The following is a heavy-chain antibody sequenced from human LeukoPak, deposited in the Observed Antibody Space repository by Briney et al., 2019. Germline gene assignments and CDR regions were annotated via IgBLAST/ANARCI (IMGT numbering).Heavy chain of an antibody. CDR1: GFTFSSYA. CDR2: ISGSGGST. V-gene: IGHV3-23*01. J-gene: IGHJ4*02. Sequence: GGSLRLSCAASGFTFSSYAMSWVRQAPGKGLEWVSAISGSGGSTYYADSVKGRFTISRDNSKNTLYLQMNSLRAEDTAVYNCAKDPYYYDSSGYYGPPPPVGWGQGTLVTVSS. CDR3: AKDPYYYDSSGYYGPPPPVG. D-gene: IGHD3-22*01.